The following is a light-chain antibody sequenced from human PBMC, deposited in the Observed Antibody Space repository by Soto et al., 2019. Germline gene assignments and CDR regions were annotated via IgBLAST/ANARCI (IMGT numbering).Light chain of an antibody. J-gene: IGLJ3*02. CDR2: GNS. CDR3: QSYDNSLSGLWV. CDR1: SSKIGAGYD. V-gene: IGLV1-40*01. Sequence: QSVLTQPPSVSGAPGQRVTISCTGSSSKIGAGYDVHWYQHLPGTAPKLLIYGNSNRPSGVPDRFSGSKSGTSASLDITGLQAEDEADYYCQSYDNSLSGLWVFGGGTKLTVL.